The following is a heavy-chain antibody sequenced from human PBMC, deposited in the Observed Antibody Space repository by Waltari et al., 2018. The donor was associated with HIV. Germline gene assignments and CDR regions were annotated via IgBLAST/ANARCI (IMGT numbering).Heavy chain of an antibody. J-gene: IGHJ4*02. CDR1: GGSISSSSYY. CDR2: IYYSGST. Sequence: QLQLQESGPGLVKPSETLSLTCTVSGGSISSSSYYWGWIRQPPGKGLEWIGSIYYSGSTYYNPSLKSRVTISVDTSKNQFSLKLSSVTAADTAVYYCARRPLWYDSSGYYYATGLLDYWGQGTLVTVSS. D-gene: IGHD3-22*01. V-gene: IGHV4-39*07. CDR3: ARRPLWYDSSGYYYATGLLDY.